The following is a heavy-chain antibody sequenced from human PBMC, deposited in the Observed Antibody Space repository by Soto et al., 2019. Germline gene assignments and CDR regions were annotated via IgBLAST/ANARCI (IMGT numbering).Heavy chain of an antibody. CDR1: GYTFTSYG. CDR3: ARDGDSGGYFYYSGMDV. CDR2: ISAYNGNT. V-gene: IGHV1-18*04. D-gene: IGHD3-22*01. J-gene: IGHJ6*02. Sequence: GASVKVSCKASGYTFTSYGISWVRQAPGQGLEWMGWISAYNGNTNYAQKLQGRVTMTTDTSTSTAYMELRSLRSDDTVVYYCARDGDSGGYFYYSGMDVWGQGTTVTVSS.